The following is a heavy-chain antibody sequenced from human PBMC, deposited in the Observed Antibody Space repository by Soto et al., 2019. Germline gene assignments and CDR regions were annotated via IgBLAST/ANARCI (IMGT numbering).Heavy chain of an antibody. CDR1: GCPVRPYN. D-gene: IGHD2-15*01. Sequence: LRLSCGASGCPVRPYNINWVRQAPGKGLEWVSYINSISSTIYYTDSVKGRFTISRDNAKNSLYLQMNSLRAEDTAVYYCARGAANFLDADAFDIWGQGTMVTVSS. J-gene: IGHJ3*02. V-gene: IGHV3-48*01. CDR3: ARGAANFLDADAFDI. CDR2: INSISSTI.